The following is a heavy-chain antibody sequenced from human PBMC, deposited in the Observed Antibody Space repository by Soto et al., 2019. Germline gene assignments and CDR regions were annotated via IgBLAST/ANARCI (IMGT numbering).Heavy chain of an antibody. V-gene: IGHV5-10-1*01. CDR2: IDPSDSQT. CDR1: GYSCAGYW. J-gene: IGHJ4*02. D-gene: IGHD3-22*01. Sequence: PGEPLKISRKGSGYSCAGYWITWVRQKPGKGLEWMGRIDPSDSQTYYSPSFRGHVTISVTKSITTVFLQWSSLRASDTAMYYCARQIYDSDTGPNFQYYFDSWGQGTPVTVSS. CDR3: ARQIYDSDTGPNFQYYFDS.